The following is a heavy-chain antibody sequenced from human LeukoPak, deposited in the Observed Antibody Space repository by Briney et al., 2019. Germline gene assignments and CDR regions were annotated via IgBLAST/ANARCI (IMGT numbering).Heavy chain of an antibody. V-gene: IGHV3-30*04. D-gene: IGHD1-20*01. CDR3: ARITSFYYFDY. CDR2: ISYDGSYK. Sequence: GRSLRLSCAASGFTFSSYTMYWVRQAPGKGLEWVAAISYDGSYKYYADTVKGRFTISRDNSKNTLFLQMSSLSDDDTAVYSCARITSFYYFDYWGQGTLVTVSS. CDR1: GFTFSSYT. J-gene: IGHJ4*02.